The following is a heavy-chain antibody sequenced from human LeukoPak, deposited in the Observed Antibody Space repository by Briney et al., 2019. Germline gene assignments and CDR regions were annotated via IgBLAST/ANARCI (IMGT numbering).Heavy chain of an antibody. CDR1: GGSFSGYY. V-gene: IGHV4-34*01. Sequence: SETLSLTCAVYGGSFSGYYWSWIRQPPGKGLEWIGEINHSGSTNYNPSLKSRVTILVDTSKNQFSLKLSSVTAADTAVYYCARPSLSGRFDYWGQGTLVTVSS. J-gene: IGHJ4*02. CDR3: ARPSLSGRFDY. D-gene: IGHD2/OR15-2a*01. CDR2: INHSGST.